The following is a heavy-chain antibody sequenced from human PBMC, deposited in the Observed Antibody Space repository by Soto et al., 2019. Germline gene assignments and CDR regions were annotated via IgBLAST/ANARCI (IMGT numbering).Heavy chain of an antibody. CDR1: GFTFSSYA. J-gene: IGHJ4*02. V-gene: IGHV3-30-3*01. CDR2: ISYDGSNK. Sequence: QVQLVESGGGVVQPGRSLRLSCEASGFTFSSYAMHWVRQAPGKGLEWVAVISYDGSNKYYADSVKGRFTISRDNSKNTLYLQMNSLRAADTAVYYCARHDYWGQGTLVTVSS. CDR3: ARHDY.